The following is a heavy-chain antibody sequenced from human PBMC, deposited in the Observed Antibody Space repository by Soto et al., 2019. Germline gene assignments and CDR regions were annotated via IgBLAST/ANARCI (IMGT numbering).Heavy chain of an antibody. V-gene: IGHV1-18*01. CDR1: GYTFTSYF. J-gene: IGHJ4*02. CDR2: ISAYNGNT. CDR3: XRDLPPSDY. Sequence: QVQLVQSGAEVKKPGASVKVSCKASGYTFTSYFISWVRQAPGQGLEWMGWISAYNGNTNYVQKLQGRVTMTTDTXXXXXXXXXXXLXXDDTAVXYCXRDLPPSDYWGQGTLVTVSS.